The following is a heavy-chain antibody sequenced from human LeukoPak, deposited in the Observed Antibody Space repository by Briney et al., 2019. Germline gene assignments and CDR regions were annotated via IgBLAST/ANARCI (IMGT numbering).Heavy chain of an antibody. CDR2: FYGGGST. CDR3: ARVGAVGGVFRAFDI. CDR1: GFTVSTNY. V-gene: IGHV3-66*01. Sequence: GGSLRLSCAASGFTVSTNYMSWARQAPGKGLEWVSGFYGGGSTDYADSVKGRFTISRDNSKNTLYLQMNSPRAEDTAVYYCARVGAVGGVFRAFDIWGQGTMVTVSS. D-gene: IGHD3-16*01. J-gene: IGHJ3*02.